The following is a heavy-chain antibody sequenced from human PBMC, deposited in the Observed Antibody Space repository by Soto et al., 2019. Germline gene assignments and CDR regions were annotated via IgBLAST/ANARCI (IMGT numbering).Heavy chain of an antibody. CDR1: GFTFSSYW. D-gene: IGHD3-16*01. V-gene: IGHV3-74*03. CDR3: AKDLSWGQCDY. CDR2: IKTDGTAT. J-gene: IGHJ4*02. Sequence: EVQLVESGGGLVQPGGSLRLSCAASGFTFSSYWMHWVRHDPGKGLVWVSSIKTDGTATQYADSVKGRFTVSRDNAKNTLYLQMNSLRAEDTAVYYCAKDLSWGQCDYWGQGTLVTVSS.